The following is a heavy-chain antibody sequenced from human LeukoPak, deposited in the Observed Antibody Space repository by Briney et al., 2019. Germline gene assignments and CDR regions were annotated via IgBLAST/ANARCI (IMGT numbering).Heavy chain of an antibody. Sequence: SETLSLTCTVSGGSISSYYWGWIRQPPGKGLEWIGYIYYSGSTNYNPSLKSRVTISVDTSKNQFSLKLSSVIAADTAVYYCARGAYDSEYYFDYWGQGTLVTVSS. V-gene: IGHV4-59*01. D-gene: IGHD3-22*01. CDR3: ARGAYDSEYYFDY. J-gene: IGHJ4*02. CDR1: GGSISSYY. CDR2: IYYSGST.